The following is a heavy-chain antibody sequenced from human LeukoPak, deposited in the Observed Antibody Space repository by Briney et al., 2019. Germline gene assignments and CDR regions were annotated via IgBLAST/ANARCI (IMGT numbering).Heavy chain of an antibody. Sequence: GGSLRLSCAASGFTFNSYWMSWVRQAPGKGLEWVANIKQDGSEKYYVDSVKGRFTSSRDNTKNSLYLQMNSLRAEDTAVYYCARVSSSWYFDLWGRGTLVTVSS. V-gene: IGHV3-7*01. D-gene: IGHD6-13*01. CDR1: GFTFNSYW. J-gene: IGHJ2*01. CDR2: IKQDGSEK. CDR3: ARVSSSWYFDL.